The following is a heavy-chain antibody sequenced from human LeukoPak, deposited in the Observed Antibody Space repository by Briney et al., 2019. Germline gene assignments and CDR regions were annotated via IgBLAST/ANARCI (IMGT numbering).Heavy chain of an antibody. CDR3: ARGTVGATVYYFDY. V-gene: IGHV4-59*08. CDR1: GGSISRYY. Sequence: SETLSLTCTVSGGSISRYYWSWIRQPPGKGLEWIGYIYYSGSAKYNPSLKSRVTISVDTSKNQFSLKLSSVTAADMAVYYCARGTVGATVYYFDYWGQGTLVTVSS. CDR2: IYYSGSA. D-gene: IGHD1-26*01. J-gene: IGHJ4*02.